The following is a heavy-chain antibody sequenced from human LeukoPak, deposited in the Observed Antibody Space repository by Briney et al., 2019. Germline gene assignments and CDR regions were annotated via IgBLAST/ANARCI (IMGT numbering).Heavy chain of an antibody. CDR1: GYIFTTYW. CDR2: VYPVDYRT. J-gene: IGHJ3*01. Sequence: GESLKISCEASGYIFTTYWIGWVRQKPGEDLEWKGIVYPVDYRTKYSPSFQGQVTISADGSINTGYLQWSSLKASDTAIYYCARHTASAVAGHDAFDVWGQGTLVTVSS. V-gene: IGHV5-51*01. D-gene: IGHD6-19*01. CDR3: ARHTASAVAGHDAFDV.